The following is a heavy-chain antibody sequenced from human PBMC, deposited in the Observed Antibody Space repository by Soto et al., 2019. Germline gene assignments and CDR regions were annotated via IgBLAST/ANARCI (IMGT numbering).Heavy chain of an antibody. CDR3: ARTYSSGWCDAFDI. D-gene: IGHD6-19*01. V-gene: IGHV3-7*03. CDR1: GFTFSSYW. J-gene: IGHJ3*02. CDR2: IKQDGSEK. Sequence: PGGSLRLSCAASGFTFSSYWMSWVRQAPGKGLEWVANIKQDGSEKYYVDSVRGRFTISRDNAKNSLYLQMNSLRAEDTAVYYCARTYSSGWCDAFDIWGQGTMVTVSS.